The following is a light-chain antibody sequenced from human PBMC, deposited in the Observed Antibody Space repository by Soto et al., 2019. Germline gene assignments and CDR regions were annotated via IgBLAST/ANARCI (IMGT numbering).Light chain of an antibody. CDR1: SSNFGAGYD. V-gene: IGLV1-40*01. CDR2: GNS. J-gene: IGLJ2*01. Sequence: QSVLTQPPSVSGAPGQRVTISCTGSSSNFGAGYDVHWYQQLPGTAPKLLIYGNSNRPSGVPDRFSGSKSGTSASLAITGLQAEDEADYYCQSYDSSLSGSGVFGGGTKVTVL. CDR3: QSYDSSLSGSGV.